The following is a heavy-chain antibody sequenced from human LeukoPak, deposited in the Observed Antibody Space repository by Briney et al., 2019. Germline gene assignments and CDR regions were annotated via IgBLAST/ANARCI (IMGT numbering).Heavy chain of an antibody. CDR2: ISTSGGNT. Sequence: GGSLRLSCAASGFTFSNYGMSWVRQAPGKGLEWVSAISTSGGNTYYADSVKGRFTISRDNSKNTLYLQMNSLRAEDTAVYYCAKDDGGSYYIYYYYMDVWGKGTTVTISS. V-gene: IGHV3-23*01. CDR3: AKDDGGSYYIYYYYMDV. CDR1: GFTFSNYG. D-gene: IGHD1-26*01. J-gene: IGHJ6*03.